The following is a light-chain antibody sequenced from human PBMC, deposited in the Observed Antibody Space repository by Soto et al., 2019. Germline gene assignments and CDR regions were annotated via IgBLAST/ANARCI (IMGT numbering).Light chain of an antibody. CDR1: QSVRSSY. Sequence: EIVLTQSPGTLSLSPGERATLSCRASQSVRSSYLAWYQQKPALAPRLLIYDASTRATGIPARFSGSGSGTDFTLTISRLEPEDFAVYYCQQYGSSGTFGQGTKVDIK. V-gene: IGKV3D-20*01. CDR3: QQYGSSGT. CDR2: DAS. J-gene: IGKJ1*01.